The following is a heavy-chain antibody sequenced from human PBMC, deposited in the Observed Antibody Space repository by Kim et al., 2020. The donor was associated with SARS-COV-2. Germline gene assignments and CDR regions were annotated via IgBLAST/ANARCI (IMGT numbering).Heavy chain of an antibody. V-gene: IGHV4-39*01. CDR3: ARYLLQGYYYSDY. Sequence: IGCIYYSGSTYYTPSLKSRVTISVDTSKNQFSLYLSSVTSAYTAVYYCARYLLQGYYYSDYWGQG. CDR2: IYYSGST. J-gene: IGHJ4*02. D-gene: IGHD2-15*01.